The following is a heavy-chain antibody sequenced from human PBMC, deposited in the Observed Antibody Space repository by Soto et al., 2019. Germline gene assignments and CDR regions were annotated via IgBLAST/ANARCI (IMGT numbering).Heavy chain of an antibody. Sequence: GGSLRLSCAASGFTFSSYDMHWVRQATGKGLEWVSAIGTAGDTYYPGSVKGRFTISRENAKNSLYLQMDSLRAGDTAVYYCARGSTGYYFGYWGQGTLVTVS. CDR2: IGTAGDT. V-gene: IGHV3-13*01. CDR3: ARGSTGYYFGY. CDR1: GFTFSSYD. J-gene: IGHJ4*02.